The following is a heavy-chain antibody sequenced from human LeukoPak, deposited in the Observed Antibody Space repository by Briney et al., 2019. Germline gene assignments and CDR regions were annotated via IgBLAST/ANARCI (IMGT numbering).Heavy chain of an antibody. Sequence: PSETLSFTCTVSGGSMSPYHWGWIRQPPGKGLEWTGYTYYSGSTNYNPSLNSRVTISVDTSKNQFSLRLSSVTAADTAIYYCARAVSGRFDYWGQGTLVTVSS. J-gene: IGHJ4*02. CDR3: ARAVSGRFDY. V-gene: IGHV4-59*08. D-gene: IGHD6-19*01. CDR2: TYYSGST. CDR1: GGSMSPYH.